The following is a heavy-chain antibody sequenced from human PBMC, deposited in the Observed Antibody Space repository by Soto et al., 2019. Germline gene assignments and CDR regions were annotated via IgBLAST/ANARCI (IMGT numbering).Heavy chain of an antibody. D-gene: IGHD2-21*02. CDR1: GLSLSTTGWG. V-gene: IGHV2-5*02. CDR3: VQSRCGGDCLQSYSSHSYYGLDV. J-gene: IGHJ6*02. CDR2: IYLDDDK. Sequence: QITLKESGPTLVKPTQTLTLTCTFSGLSLSTTGWGVGWIRQPPGKALEWLALIYLDDDKRYSPSLKSRLTITKDTSQNQVVHTMTKIDPVDTATYYCVQSRCGGDCLQSYSSHSYYGLDVWGQGTTVTVSS.